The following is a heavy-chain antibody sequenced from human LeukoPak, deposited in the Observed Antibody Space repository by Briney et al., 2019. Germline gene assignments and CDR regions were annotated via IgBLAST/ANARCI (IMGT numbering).Heavy chain of an antibody. Sequence: PSETLSLTCAVYGGSFSGYYWSWIRQPPGKGLEWIGEINHSGSTNYNPSLKSRVTISVDTSKNQFSLKLSSVTAADTAVYYCARGPGYCSSTSCYSYWFDPWGQGTLVTVSS. J-gene: IGHJ5*02. CDR1: GGSFSGYY. CDR2: INHSGST. V-gene: IGHV4-34*01. D-gene: IGHD2-2*03. CDR3: ARGPGYCSSTSCYSYWFDP.